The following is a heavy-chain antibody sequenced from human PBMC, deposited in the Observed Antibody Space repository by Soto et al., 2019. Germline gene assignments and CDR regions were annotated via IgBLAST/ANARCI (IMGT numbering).Heavy chain of an antibody. CDR1: GGSISSGGYY. CDR2: IYYSGST. V-gene: IGHV4-31*03. Sequence: QVQLQESGPGLVKPSQTLSLTCTVSGGSISSGGYYWSWIRQHPGKGLEWIGYIYYSGSTYYNPSLKSRVTIPVDTSKNQFSLKLSSVTAADTAVYYCAREESRYNWFDPWGQGTLVTVSS. CDR3: AREESRYNWFDP. J-gene: IGHJ5*02.